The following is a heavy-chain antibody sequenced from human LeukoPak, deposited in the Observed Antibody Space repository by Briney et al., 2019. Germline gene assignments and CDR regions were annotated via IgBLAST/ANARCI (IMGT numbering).Heavy chain of an antibody. D-gene: IGHD3-3*01. CDR2: IYYSGST. Sequence: PSETLSLTCTVSGGSIGSYYWSWIRQPPGKGLEWIGYIYYSGSTNYNPSLKSRVTISVDTSKNQFSLKLSSVTAAGTAVYYCARGGPDFWSGYRLYGMDVWGQGTTVTVSS. J-gene: IGHJ6*02. CDR3: ARGGPDFWSGYRLYGMDV. V-gene: IGHV4-59*01. CDR1: GGSIGSYY.